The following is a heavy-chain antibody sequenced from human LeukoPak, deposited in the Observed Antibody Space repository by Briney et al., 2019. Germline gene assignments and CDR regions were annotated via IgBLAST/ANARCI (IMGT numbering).Heavy chain of an antibody. CDR1: GFTFSSYA. CDR2: ISYDGSNK. V-gene: IGHV3-30*04. J-gene: IGHJ4*02. D-gene: IGHD5-18*01. Sequence: GRSLRLSCAASGFTFSSYAMHWVRQAPGKGLEWVAVISYDGSNKYYADSVKGRFTISRDNSKNTLYLQMNSLRAEDTAVYYCAKDNIQLWFFDYWGQGTLVTVSS. CDR3: AKDNIQLWFFDY.